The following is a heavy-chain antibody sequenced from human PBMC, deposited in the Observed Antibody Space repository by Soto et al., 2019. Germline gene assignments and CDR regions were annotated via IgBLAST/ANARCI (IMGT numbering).Heavy chain of an antibody. CDR3: SIGSWSAETFDV. Sequence: QVHLIQSGGEVKKPGSSVKVSWKAAGGTFNTYILFWVRQAPGHGLEWMGRIIPMLPVTNSAQKFQGRLTLTAHKSTGTAFMELTSLTSDDTAVYYCSIGSWSAETFDVWGQGTMVTVSS. J-gene: IGHJ3*01. CDR2: IIPMLPVT. CDR1: GGTFNTYI. D-gene: IGHD2-2*01. V-gene: IGHV1-69*02.